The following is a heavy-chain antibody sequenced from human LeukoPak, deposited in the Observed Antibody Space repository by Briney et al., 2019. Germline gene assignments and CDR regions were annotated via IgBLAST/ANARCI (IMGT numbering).Heavy chain of an antibody. Sequence: GESLKISCKGSGYSFTSYWIGWVRQMPGKCLEWMGIIYPGDSDTRYSPSFQGQVTISADKSISTAYLQWSSLKASDTAMYYCARALGYCGGDCYHDYWGQGTLVTVSS. CDR3: ARALGYCGGDCYHDY. CDR2: IYPGDSDT. D-gene: IGHD2-21*02. CDR1: GYSFTSYW. V-gene: IGHV5-51*01. J-gene: IGHJ4*02.